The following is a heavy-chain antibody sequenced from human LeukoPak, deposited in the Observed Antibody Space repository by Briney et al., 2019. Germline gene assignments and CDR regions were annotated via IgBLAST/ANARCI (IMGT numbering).Heavy chain of an antibody. Sequence: PGGSLRLSRATSGFTFAGNAMSWVRQAPGKGLEWVSGVSAGDGSSHYADSVKGRFTISVDNSKNTLYLQMNSLRAEDTAIYYCAKGGLGGYNAVFDYWGQGTLVTVSS. CDR1: GFTFAGNA. J-gene: IGHJ4*02. CDR2: VSAGDGSS. CDR3: AKGGLGGYNAVFDY. D-gene: IGHD5-24*01. V-gene: IGHV3-23*01.